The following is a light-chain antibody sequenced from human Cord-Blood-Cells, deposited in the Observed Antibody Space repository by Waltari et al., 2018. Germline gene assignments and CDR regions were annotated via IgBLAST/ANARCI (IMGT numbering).Light chain of an antibody. Sequence: EIVMTQSTATLSVSPGERATLSCRASQSVSSNLAWYQQKPGQAPRLLIYGASTRATCIPARFSGSGSGTEFTLTISSLQSEDFAVYYCQQYNNCPPCTFGQGTKLEIK. CDR3: QQYNNCPPCT. V-gene: IGKV3D-15*01. J-gene: IGKJ2*02. CDR2: GAS. CDR1: QSVSSN.